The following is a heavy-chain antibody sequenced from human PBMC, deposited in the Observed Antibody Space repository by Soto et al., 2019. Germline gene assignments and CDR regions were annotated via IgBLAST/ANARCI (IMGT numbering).Heavy chain of an antibody. CDR1: GYTFTSYY. D-gene: IGHD2-2*01. Sequence: ASVKVSCKASGYTFTSYYMHWVRQTPGQGLEWMGIINPSGGSTSYAQKFQGRVTMTRDTSTSTVYMELSSLRSEDTAVYYCAREGSCSSNSCYSGMDVWGQGTTVTVSS. CDR2: INPSGGST. V-gene: IGHV1-46*01. J-gene: IGHJ6*02. CDR3: AREGSCSSNSCYSGMDV.